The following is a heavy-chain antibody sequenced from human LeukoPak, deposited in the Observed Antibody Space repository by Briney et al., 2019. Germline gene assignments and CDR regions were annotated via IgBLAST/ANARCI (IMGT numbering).Heavy chain of an antibody. V-gene: IGHV1-2*02. CDR1: GYTFTGYY. Sequence: ASVKVSCKASGYTFTGYYMHWVRQAPGQGLEWMGWINPNSGGTNYAQKFQGRVTMTRDTSIGTAYMELSRLRSDDTAVYYCARVSYDFWSGYYNFRYNWFDPWGQGTLVTVSS. D-gene: IGHD3-3*01. CDR3: ARVSYDFWSGYYNFRYNWFDP. J-gene: IGHJ5*02. CDR2: INPNSGGT.